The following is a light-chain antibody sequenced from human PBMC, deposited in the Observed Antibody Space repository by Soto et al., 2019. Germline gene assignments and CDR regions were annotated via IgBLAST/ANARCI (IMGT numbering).Light chain of an antibody. J-gene: IGKJ4*01. CDR3: QQRDIWTPLT. CDR1: QSVGVY. Sequence: VLTQSPATLSLSPGERATLFCKASQSVGVYMGWFQQKPGQAPRVLIYDATNRAEGVPARFSGSGSGTDFTLTISSLEAADSAVYYCQQRDIWTPLTFGGGTKLEIK. V-gene: IGKV3-11*01. CDR2: DAT.